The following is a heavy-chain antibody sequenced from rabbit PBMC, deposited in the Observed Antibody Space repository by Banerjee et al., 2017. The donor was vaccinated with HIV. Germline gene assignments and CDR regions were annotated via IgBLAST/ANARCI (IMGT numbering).Heavy chain of an antibody. CDR1: GIDFSSSYW. CDR3: ARTYGYSSGFYYFTL. CDR2: IGTGDGST. J-gene: IGHJ4*01. D-gene: IGHD7-1*01. V-gene: IGHV1S45*01. Sequence: QQQLEESGGGLVKPGGTLTLTCKASGIDFSSSYWICWVRQAPGKGLELIACIGTGDGSTYYASWAKGRFTISKPSSTTVTLQMTSLTAADMATYFCARTYGYSSGFYYFTLWGQGTLVTVS.